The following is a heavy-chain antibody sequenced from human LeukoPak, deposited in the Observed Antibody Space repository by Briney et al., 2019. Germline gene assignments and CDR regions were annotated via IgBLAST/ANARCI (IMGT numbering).Heavy chain of an antibody. V-gene: IGHV1-18*01. CDR2: ISAYNGNT. J-gene: IGHJ6*02. Sequence: ASVKVSCKASGYTFTSYGISWVRQAPGQGLEWMGWISAYNGNTNYAQKLQGRVTMTTDTSTSTAYMELRSLRSDDTAVYYCARALEDLYDSWSGSKNYYGMDVWGQGTTVTVSS. CDR1: GYTFTSYG. CDR3: ARALEDLYDSWSGSKNYYGMDV. D-gene: IGHD3-3*01.